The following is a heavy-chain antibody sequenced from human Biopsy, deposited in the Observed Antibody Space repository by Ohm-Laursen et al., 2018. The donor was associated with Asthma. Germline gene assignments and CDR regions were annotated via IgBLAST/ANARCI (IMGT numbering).Heavy chain of an antibody. J-gene: IGHJ4*02. Sequence: GTLSLTCTVSGGSITSSSYYWGWIRQPPGKGMEWIGSMYHSGSPYYHPSLKSRATISVDTSKNQLSLKMSSVTAADTAVYFCVRHQYSSSWFTFDYWGQGALVTVSS. CDR2: MYHSGSP. CDR3: VRHQYSSSWFTFDY. CDR1: GGSITSSSYY. V-gene: IGHV4-39*01. D-gene: IGHD3-22*01.